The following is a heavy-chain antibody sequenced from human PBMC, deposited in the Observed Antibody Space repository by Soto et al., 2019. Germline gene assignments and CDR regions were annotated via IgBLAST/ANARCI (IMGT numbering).Heavy chain of an antibody. CDR3: ARDLYGDYVSY. Sequence: ASVKVSCKASGYTFTGYYMHWVRQAPGQGLEWMGWLNPNSGGTNYAQKFQGRVTMTRDTSISTAYMELSRLRSDDTAVYYCARDLYGDYVSYWGQGTLVNVSS. J-gene: IGHJ4*02. V-gene: IGHV1-2*02. CDR2: LNPNSGGT. D-gene: IGHD4-17*01. CDR1: GYTFTGYY.